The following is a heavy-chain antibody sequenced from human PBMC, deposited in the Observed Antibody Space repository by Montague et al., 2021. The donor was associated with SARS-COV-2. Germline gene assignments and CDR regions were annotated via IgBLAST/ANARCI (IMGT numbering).Heavy chain of an antibody. J-gene: IGHJ4*02. CDR3: AREGVGLDYYDSSGYNDY. Sequence: SLRLSCAASGFTFSSYEMNWVRQAPGKGLEWVSYISSSGSTIYYADSVKGRFTIPRDNAKNSLYLQMNSLRAEDTAVYYCAREGVGLDYYDSSGYNDYWGQGTLVTVSS. CDR2: ISSSGSTI. D-gene: IGHD3-22*01. CDR1: GFTFSSYE. V-gene: IGHV3-48*03.